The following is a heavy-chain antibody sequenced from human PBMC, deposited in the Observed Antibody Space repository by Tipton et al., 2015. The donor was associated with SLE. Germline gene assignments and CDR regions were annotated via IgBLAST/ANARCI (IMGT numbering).Heavy chain of an antibody. J-gene: IGHJ4*02. CDR3: ARGPDIVATLGADYFDY. Sequence: SLRLSCAASGFTFSSYAMHWVRQAPGKGLEWVAVISYDGSNKYYADSVKGRFTISRDNSKNTLYLQMNSLRAEDTAVYYCARGPDIVATLGADYFDYWGQGTLVTVSS. V-gene: IGHV3-30-3*01. CDR1: GFTFSSYA. CDR2: ISYDGSNK. D-gene: IGHD5-12*01.